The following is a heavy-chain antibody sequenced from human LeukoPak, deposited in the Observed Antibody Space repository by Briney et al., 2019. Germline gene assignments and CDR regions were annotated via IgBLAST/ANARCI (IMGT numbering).Heavy chain of an antibody. D-gene: IGHD6-19*01. Sequence: GGSLRLSCAASGFTVSSNYISWVRQAPGKGLEWVSVIFSDGSSYYTDSVEGRFSISIDISKNTLYLQMNGLRAEDTAMYYCARKTPSGGWNFDYWGQGTLVTVSS. CDR2: IFSDGSS. V-gene: IGHV3-53*01. CDR1: GFTVSSNY. J-gene: IGHJ4*02. CDR3: ARKTPSGGWNFDY.